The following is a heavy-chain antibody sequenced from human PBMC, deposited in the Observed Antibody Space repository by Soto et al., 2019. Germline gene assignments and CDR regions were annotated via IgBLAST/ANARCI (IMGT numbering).Heavy chain of an antibody. Sequence: SETLSLTCTVSGGSISSYYWSWIRQPPGKGLEWIGYIYYSGSTNYNPSLKSRVTISVDTSKNQFSLKLSSVTAADTAVYYCASQDYDILTGRNWFDPWGQGTLVTVSS. J-gene: IGHJ5*02. CDR3: ASQDYDILTGRNWFDP. CDR1: GGSISSYY. D-gene: IGHD3-9*01. CDR2: IYYSGST. V-gene: IGHV4-59*01.